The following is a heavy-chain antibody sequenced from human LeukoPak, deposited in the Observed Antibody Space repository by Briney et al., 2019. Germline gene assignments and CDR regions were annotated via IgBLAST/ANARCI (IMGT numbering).Heavy chain of an antibody. CDR1: GFTFRSYS. J-gene: IGHJ4*02. CDR2: ISSTGSTI. Sequence: QSGGSLRLSCAASGFTFRSYSMNWVRQAPGKGLEWISHISSTGSTIYYADSVKGRFTISRDNAKNSLYLQMNSLRDEDTAVYYCARESIPLDYWGQGILVTVSS. D-gene: IGHD2-21*01. CDR3: ARESIPLDY. V-gene: IGHV3-48*02.